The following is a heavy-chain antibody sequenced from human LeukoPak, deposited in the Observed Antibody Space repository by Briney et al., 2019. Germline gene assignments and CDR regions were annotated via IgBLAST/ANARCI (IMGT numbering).Heavy chain of an antibody. J-gene: IGHJ4*02. CDR3: ARHPSSWYPDY. CDR1: GGSISSHY. D-gene: IGHD6-13*01. Sequence: SETLSLTCTVSGGSISSHYWSWIRQPPGKGLEWIGYIYYSGSTNYNPSLKSRVTISVDTSKNQFSLQLSSVTATDTAVYFCARHPSSWYPDYWGQGTLVTVSS. CDR2: IYYSGST. V-gene: IGHV4-59*08.